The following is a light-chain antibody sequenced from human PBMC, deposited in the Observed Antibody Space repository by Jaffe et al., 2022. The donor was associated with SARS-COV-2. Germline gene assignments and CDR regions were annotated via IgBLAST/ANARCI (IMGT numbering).Light chain of an antibody. CDR3: QQYGGSPPYT. V-gene: IGKV3-20*01. CDR2: DAS. Sequence: ENVLTQSPGTLSLSPGERATLSCRASQSISGSSLAWYQHKPGQAPRLLIYDASSRATGIPDRFSGSRSGTDFTLTISRLEPEDFAVYFCQQYGGSPPYTFGQGTKLEIK. J-gene: IGKJ2*01. CDR1: QSISGSS.